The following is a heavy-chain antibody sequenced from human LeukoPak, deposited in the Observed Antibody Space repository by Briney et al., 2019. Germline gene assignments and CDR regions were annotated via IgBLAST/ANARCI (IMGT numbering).Heavy chain of an antibody. CDR1: GGSISSGGYY. J-gene: IGHJ4*02. CDR3: ARRPYYYGSGSYYRSYYFDY. CDR2: INHSGST. Sequence: SQTLSLTCTVSGGSISSGGYYWSWIRQPPGKGLEWIGEINHSGSTNYNPSLKSRVTISVDTSKNQFSLKLSSVTAADTAVYYCARRPYYYGSGSYYRSYYFDYWGQGTLVTVSS. V-gene: IGHV4-30-2*01. D-gene: IGHD3-10*01.